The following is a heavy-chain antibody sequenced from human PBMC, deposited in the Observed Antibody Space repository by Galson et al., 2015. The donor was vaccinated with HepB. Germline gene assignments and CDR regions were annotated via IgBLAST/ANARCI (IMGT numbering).Heavy chain of an antibody. Sequence: SLRLSCAASGFTFSSYAMHWVRQAPGKGLEWVAVISYDGSNKYYADSVKGRFTISRDNSKNTLYLQMNSLRAEDTAVYYCARVGFDWLSIYYFDYWGQGTLVTVSS. CDR3: ARVGFDWLSIYYFDY. D-gene: IGHD3-9*01. J-gene: IGHJ4*02. V-gene: IGHV3-30-3*01. CDR2: ISYDGSNK. CDR1: GFTFSSYA.